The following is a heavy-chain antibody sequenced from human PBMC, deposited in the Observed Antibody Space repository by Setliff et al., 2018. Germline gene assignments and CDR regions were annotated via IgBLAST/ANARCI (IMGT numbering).Heavy chain of an antibody. Sequence: GASVKVSCKTSNYILTSYGLSWVRQAPGQGLDWMGWISTYNGHTNYAQKFQGRVTMTTDTSTRTASMELRSLASDDTAVYSCALSSLSICTGGNCPNVFDVWGQGTLVTVSS. CDR3: ALSSLSICTGGNCPNVFDV. V-gene: IGHV1-18*01. D-gene: IGHD2-15*01. J-gene: IGHJ3*01. CDR1: NYILTSYG. CDR2: ISTYNGHT.